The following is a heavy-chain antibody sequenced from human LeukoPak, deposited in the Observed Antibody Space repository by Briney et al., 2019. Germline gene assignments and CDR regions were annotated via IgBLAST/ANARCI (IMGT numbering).Heavy chain of an antibody. J-gene: IGHJ4*02. CDR1: GFTFSTYA. CDR3: ARIAAAGPFDY. V-gene: IGHV3-23*01. Sequence: GGSLRLSCAASGFTFSTYAMYWVRQAPGKGLEWVSVIYGGGSGGSTSYADSVKGRFTISRDNSKNTLYLQMNSLRAEDTAVYYCARIAAAGPFDYWGQGTLVTVSS. D-gene: IGHD6-13*01. CDR2: IYGGGSGGST.